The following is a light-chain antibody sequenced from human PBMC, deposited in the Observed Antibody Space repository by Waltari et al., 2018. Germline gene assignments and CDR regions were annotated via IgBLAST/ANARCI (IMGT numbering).Light chain of an antibody. CDR2: GAY. CDR1: QSVLYNSNSKNY. Sequence: DIVLTQSPDSLALSLGERATISCKSSQSVLYNSNSKNYLAWYQQKPGQPPKLLIYGAYTRAAGVPDRFSGSGSGTDFTLTISNLQAEDVAVYYCQQYYTTLLTFGGGTKVEIK. CDR3: QQYYTTLLT. J-gene: IGKJ4*01. V-gene: IGKV4-1*01.